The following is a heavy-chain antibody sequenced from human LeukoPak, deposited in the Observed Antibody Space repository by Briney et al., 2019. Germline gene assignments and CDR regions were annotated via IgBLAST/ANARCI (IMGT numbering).Heavy chain of an antibody. Sequence: ASVKVSCKTSGGTFSSYAISWVRRAPGQGLEWMGGIIPIFGTANYAQKFQGRVTITTDESTSTAYMELSSLRSEDTAVYYCARSDGIVTMVRGVYYYYMDVWGKGTTVTVSS. CDR3: ARSDGIVTMVRGVYYYYMDV. CDR1: GGTFSSYA. CDR2: IIPIFGTA. J-gene: IGHJ6*03. D-gene: IGHD3-10*01. V-gene: IGHV1-69*05.